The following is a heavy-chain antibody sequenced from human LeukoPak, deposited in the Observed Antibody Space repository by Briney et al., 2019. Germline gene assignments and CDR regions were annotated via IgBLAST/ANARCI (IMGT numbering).Heavy chain of an antibody. CDR1: GFTFSTYS. V-gene: IGHV3-48*04. CDR2: ITTSSSTL. J-gene: IGHJ3*02. Sequence: GGSLRLSCAASGFTFSTYSMNWVRQAPGKGLEWISHITTSSSTLYYADSVKGRFTISRDNAKNSLYLQMNSLRAEDTAFYYCARESSGGYYFDVFDIWGQGTMVTVSS. D-gene: IGHD3-22*01. CDR3: ARESSGGYYFDVFDI.